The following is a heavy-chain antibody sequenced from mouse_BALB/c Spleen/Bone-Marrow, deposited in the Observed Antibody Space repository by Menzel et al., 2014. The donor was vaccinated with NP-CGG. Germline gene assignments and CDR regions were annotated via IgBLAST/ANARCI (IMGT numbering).Heavy chain of an antibody. D-gene: IGHD2-3*01. CDR2: IDPYYGNT. Sequence: VQLQQSGPELEKPGASVKISCKASGYSFTGYNMNWVKQSNGKSLEGIGNIDPYYGNTTYNQKLKGKATLTVDKSSSTAYMQLKSLTSEDSVVYYCAIKSYEGGFAYWGQGTLVTVSA. CDR1: GYSFTGYN. V-gene: IGHV1-39*01. J-gene: IGHJ3*01. CDR3: AIKSYEGGFAY.